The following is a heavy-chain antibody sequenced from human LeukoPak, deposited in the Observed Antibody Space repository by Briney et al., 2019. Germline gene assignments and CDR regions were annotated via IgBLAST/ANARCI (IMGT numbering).Heavy chain of an antibody. V-gene: IGHV3-23*01. CDR1: GFTFSSYA. J-gene: IGHJ4*02. Sequence: GGSLRLSCAASGFTFSSYAMSWVRQAPGKGLEWVSAISGSGGSTYYADSVKGRFTISRDNSKNTLYLQMNSLRAEDTAVFYCAKGGFGESNFDYWGQGTLVTVSS. CDR2: ISGSGGST. CDR3: AKGGFGESNFDY. D-gene: IGHD3-10*01.